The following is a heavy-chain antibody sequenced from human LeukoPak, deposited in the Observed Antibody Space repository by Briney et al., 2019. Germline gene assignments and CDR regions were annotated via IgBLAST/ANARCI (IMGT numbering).Heavy chain of an antibody. CDR2: INPSSGGT. CDR1: GYTFTRHY. Sequence: GASVKVSCKASGYTFTRHYMNWVRQAPGQGLEWMGKINPSSGGTGYAQKFQGRVTMTRDTSTSTVYMELTSLRSEDTAVYYCARATQIRDYSSNYWGQGTLVTVSS. D-gene: IGHD4-11*01. CDR3: ARATQIRDYSSNY. J-gene: IGHJ4*02. V-gene: IGHV1-46*01.